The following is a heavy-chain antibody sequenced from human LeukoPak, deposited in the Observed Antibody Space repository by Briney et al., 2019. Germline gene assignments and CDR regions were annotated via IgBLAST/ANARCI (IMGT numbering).Heavy chain of an antibody. CDR1: GFTFSSYW. J-gene: IGHJ4*02. CDR3: ARILSEQGY. D-gene: IGHD3-9*01. V-gene: IGHV3-74*01. Sequence: GGSLRLSCTASGFTFSSYWMHWVRQAPGEGLVWVSRIISDESSTSYAGSVKGRFTISRDNAKNTLYLQMNSLRAEDTAVYYCARILSEQGYWGQGTLVTVSS. CDR2: IISDESST.